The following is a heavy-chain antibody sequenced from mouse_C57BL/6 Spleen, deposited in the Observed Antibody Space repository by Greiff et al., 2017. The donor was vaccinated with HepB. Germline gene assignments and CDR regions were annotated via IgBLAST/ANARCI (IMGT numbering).Heavy chain of an antibody. CDR3: TRIGYDYDGRPWFAY. D-gene: IGHD2-4*01. CDR1: GYTFTDYE. Sequence: QVTLKVSGAELVRPGASVTLSCKASGYTFTDYEMHWVKQTPVHGLEWIGAIDPETGGTAYNQKFKGKAILTADKSSSTAYMELRSLTSEDSAVYYCTRIGYDYDGRPWFAYWGQGTLVTVSA. J-gene: IGHJ3*01. CDR2: IDPETGGT. V-gene: IGHV1-15*01.